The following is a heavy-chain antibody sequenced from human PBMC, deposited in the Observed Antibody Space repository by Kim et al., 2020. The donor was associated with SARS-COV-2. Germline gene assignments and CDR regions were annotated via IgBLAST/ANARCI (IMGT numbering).Heavy chain of an antibody. J-gene: IGHJ3*02. D-gene: IGHD6-19*01. CDR2: ISGGGVTT. Sequence: GGSLRLSCAASGFTFSSYAMSWVRQAPGKGLEWVSTISGGGVTTHYADSVKGRFTISRDNSKNTLYLQMNSLRAEDTAVYYCAKVSRQWLVHSAFDIWGQGTMVTVSS. CDR3: AKVSRQWLVHSAFDI. V-gene: IGHV3-23*01. CDR1: GFTFSSYA.